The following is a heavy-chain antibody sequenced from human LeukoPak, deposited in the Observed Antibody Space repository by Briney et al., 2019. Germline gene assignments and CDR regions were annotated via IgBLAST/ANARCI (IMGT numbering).Heavy chain of an antibody. D-gene: IGHD3-10*01. CDR3: ARHRGEFGDSPPNIDY. J-gene: IGHJ4*02. V-gene: IGHV4-39*01. CDR2: IYYSGST. CDR1: GGSISSGSYY. Sequence: SETLSLTCTVSGGSISSGSYYWSWIRQPPGKGLEWIGSIYYSGSTYNNPSLKSRVTISVDMSKNQFSLRLSSVTAADTAVYYCARHRGEFGDSPPNIDYWGQGTLVTVSS.